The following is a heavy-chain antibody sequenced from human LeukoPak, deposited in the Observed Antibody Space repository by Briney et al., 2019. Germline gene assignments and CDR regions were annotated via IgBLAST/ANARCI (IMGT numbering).Heavy chain of an antibody. D-gene: IGHD7-27*01. CDR1: GGTFSSHA. Sequence: SVKVSCKASGGTFSSHAISWVRQAPGQGLEWMGGIIPIFGTANYAQKFQGRVTITADESTSTAYMELSSLRSEDTAVYYCARDLRALGLYYFDYWGQGTLVTVSS. CDR3: ARDLRALGLYYFDY. V-gene: IGHV1-69*13. J-gene: IGHJ4*02. CDR2: IIPIFGTA.